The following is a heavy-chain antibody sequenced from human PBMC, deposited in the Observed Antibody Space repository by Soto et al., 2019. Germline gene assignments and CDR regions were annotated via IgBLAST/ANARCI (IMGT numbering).Heavy chain of an antibody. J-gene: IGHJ4*02. CDR1: GFTFDDYT. CDR2: ISWDGGST. V-gene: IGHV3-43*01. D-gene: IGHD3-22*01. Sequence: EVQLVESGGVVVQPGGSLRLSCAASGFTFDDYTMHWVRQAPGKGLEWVSLISWDGGSTYYADSVKGRFTISRDNSKNSLYLQMNSLITEDTALYYCAKVKTYYYDSSGNRSDDYRAQGTLVTVSS. CDR3: AKVKTYYYDSSGNRSDDY.